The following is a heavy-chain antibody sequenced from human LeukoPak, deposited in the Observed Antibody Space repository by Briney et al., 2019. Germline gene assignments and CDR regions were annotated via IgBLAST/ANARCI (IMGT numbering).Heavy chain of an antibody. CDR2: IYPGDSDT. CDR1: GYSFTSYW. D-gene: IGHD6-19*01. Sequence: GESLKISCKGSGYSFTSYWIGWVRQVPGKGLEWMGIIYPGDSDTRYSPSFQGQVTISADKSISTAYLQWSSLKASDTAMYYCARRDSSGWYEGDYFDYWGQGTLVTVSS. V-gene: IGHV5-51*01. CDR3: ARRDSSGWYEGDYFDY. J-gene: IGHJ4*02.